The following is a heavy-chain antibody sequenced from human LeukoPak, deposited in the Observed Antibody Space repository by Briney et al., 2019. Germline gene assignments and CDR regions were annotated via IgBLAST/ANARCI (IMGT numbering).Heavy chain of an antibody. V-gene: IGHV3-7*01. CDR2: INQDGSRI. CDR1: GFTFSSYA. D-gene: IGHD4-11*01. Sequence: PGGSLRLSCAASGFTFSSYAMSWGRQAPAKGLEWVTNINQDGSRIYYADSLEGRLTISRDNAKNSLYLQMNSLRAGDTAVYYCEVYSAWGQGTLVTVSS. J-gene: IGHJ1*01. CDR3: EVYSA.